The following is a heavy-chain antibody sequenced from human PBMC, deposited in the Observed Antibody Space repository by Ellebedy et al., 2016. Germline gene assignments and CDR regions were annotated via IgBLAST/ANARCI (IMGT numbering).Heavy chain of an antibody. CDR3: ARDRYGSGSYYKGTRDYGMDV. D-gene: IGHD3-10*01. J-gene: IGHJ6*02. V-gene: IGHV4-31*03. Sequence: SETLSLXXTVSGGSISSGGYYWSWIRQHPGKGLEWIGYIYYSESTYYNPSLKSRVTISVDTSKNQFSLKLSSVTAADTAVYYCARDRYGSGSYYKGTRDYGMDVWGQGTTVTVSS. CDR2: IYYSEST. CDR1: GGSISSGGYY.